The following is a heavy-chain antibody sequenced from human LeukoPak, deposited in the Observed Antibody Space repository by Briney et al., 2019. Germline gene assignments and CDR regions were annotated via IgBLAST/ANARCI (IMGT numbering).Heavy chain of an antibody. V-gene: IGHV3-7*01. J-gene: IGHJ4*02. CDR3: ARHYYDTSGYYGRDYFDH. CDR2: IKQDGTEK. D-gene: IGHD3-22*01. Sequence: GGSLRLSCAASGFTFSYYWMSWVRQAPGKGPEWVANIKQDGTEKYYVDSVKGRFTISRDNAKNSLYLQMNSLRAEDTAVYYCARHYYDTSGYYGRDYFDHWGQGTLVTVSS. CDR1: GFTFSYYW.